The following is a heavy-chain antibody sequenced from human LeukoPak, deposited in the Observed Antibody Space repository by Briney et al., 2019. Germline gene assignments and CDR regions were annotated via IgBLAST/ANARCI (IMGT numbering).Heavy chain of an antibody. J-gene: IGHJ6*04. V-gene: IGHV3-74*01. CDR2: ITRDGSST. CDR3: ARDPGYESWSPFWGGMDV. CDR1: GFTFSSSW. Sequence: GGSPRLSCAASGFTFSSSWMHWVRQAPGKGLVWVSRITRDGSSTTYADSVKGRFTTSRDNAKNTLYLQMDSLRDDDTAVYYCARDPGYESWSPFWGGMDVWGNGTTVIVSS. D-gene: IGHD3-16*01.